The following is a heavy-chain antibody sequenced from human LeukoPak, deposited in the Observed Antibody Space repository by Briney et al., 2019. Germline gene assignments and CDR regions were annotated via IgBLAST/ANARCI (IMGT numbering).Heavy chain of an antibody. V-gene: IGHV3-30*04. Sequence: GGSLRLSCAASGFTFSSYVMHWVRQAPGKGLEWVAIISYDGSNEYYADSVKGRFTISRDNSKNTLYLQMNSLRAADTAVYYCARGKGTSYLSSFDYWGQGTLVTVSS. J-gene: IGHJ4*02. CDR1: GFTFSSYV. CDR2: ISYDGSNE. D-gene: IGHD6-6*01. CDR3: ARGKGTSYLSSFDY.